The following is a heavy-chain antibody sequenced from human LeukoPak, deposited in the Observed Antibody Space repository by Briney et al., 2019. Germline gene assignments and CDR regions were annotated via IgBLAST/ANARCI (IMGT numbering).Heavy chain of an antibody. CDR2: VYTRGST. Sequence: KPSETLSLTCTVSGGSMSTYYWSWIRQPAGKRLEWIGRVYTRGSTNYNPSLKSRATMSVDTSKNQFSLKLSSVTAADTAVYYCARGNIGYYYSSENPYFYGMDVWGQGTTVTVSS. D-gene: IGHD3-10*01. CDR3: ARGNIGYYYSSENPYFYGMDV. J-gene: IGHJ6*02. V-gene: IGHV4-4*07. CDR1: GGSMSTYY.